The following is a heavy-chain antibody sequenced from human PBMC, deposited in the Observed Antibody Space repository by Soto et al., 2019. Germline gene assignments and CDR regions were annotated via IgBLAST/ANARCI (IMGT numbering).Heavy chain of an antibody. CDR2: IKSKADGGTT. D-gene: IGHD5-18*01. V-gene: IGHV3-15*07. CDR3: SHGYEQYFES. CDR1: GFSLTNVW. J-gene: IGHJ4*02. Sequence: EVQLVESGGGLVKPGGSLRLSCAVSGFSLTNVWMNWVRQAPGKGLEWVGRIKSKADGGTTDYAAPVKGRFIISRDESKNTLYLEMNSLKSEDTAVYYCSHGYEQYFESWGQGTLGTVSS.